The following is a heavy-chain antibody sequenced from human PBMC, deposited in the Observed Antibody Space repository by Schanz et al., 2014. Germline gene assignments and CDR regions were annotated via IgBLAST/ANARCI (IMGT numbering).Heavy chain of an antibody. J-gene: IGHJ3*02. CDR1: GFPFSTYS. CDR3: VREDMVRGIRAFDI. Sequence: EVQLVGSGGGLVKPGGSLRLSCVASGFPFSTYSIHWVRQAPGKGLEWVSYIRSDNNYIYYADSVKGRFTISRDNAKNSLFLQMNSLTAEDTAVYYCVREDMVRGIRAFDIWGQGTMVTVSS. CDR2: IRSDNNYI. V-gene: IGHV3-21*01. D-gene: IGHD3-10*01.